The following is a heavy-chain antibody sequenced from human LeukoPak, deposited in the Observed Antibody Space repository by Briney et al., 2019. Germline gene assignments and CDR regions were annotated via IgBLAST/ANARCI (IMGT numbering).Heavy chain of an antibody. J-gene: IGHJ4*02. CDR2: IFYNGET. V-gene: IGHV4-61*01. Sequence: SETLSLTCTVSGGSVSSGSYFWSWIRQPPGKGLEWIGYIFYNGETNYNPSLKSRLTLSVDASKNQFSLKLSSVTAADTAVYSCGREGGKGSGWSKIDYGGQGPLVT. CDR3: GREGGKGSGWSKIDY. CDR1: GGSVSSGSYF. D-gene: IGHD6-19*01.